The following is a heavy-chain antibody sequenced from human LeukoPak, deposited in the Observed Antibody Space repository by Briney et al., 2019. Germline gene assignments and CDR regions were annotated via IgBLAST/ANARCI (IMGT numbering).Heavy chain of an antibody. CDR3: ARFSGSYLGDYFDY. Sequence: SETLSLTCTVSGGSVSSGSYYWSWIRQPPGKGLEWIGYIYYSGSTNYNPSLKSRVTISVDTSKNQFSLKLSSVTAADTAVYYCARFSGSYLGDYFDYWGQGTLVTVSS. J-gene: IGHJ4*02. V-gene: IGHV4-61*01. CDR2: IYYSGST. D-gene: IGHD1-26*01. CDR1: GGSVSSGSYY.